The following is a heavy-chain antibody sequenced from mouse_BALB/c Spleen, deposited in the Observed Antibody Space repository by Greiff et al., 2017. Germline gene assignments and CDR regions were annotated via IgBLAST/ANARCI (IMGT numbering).Heavy chain of an antibody. CDR3: ARGYYYGSSQYYYAMDY. Sequence: ESGPGLVKPSQSLSLTCSVTGYSITSGYYWNWIRQFPGNKLEWMGYISYDGSNNYNPSLKNRISITRDTSKNQFFLKLNSVTTEDTATYYCARGYYYGSSQYYYAMDYWGQGTSVTVSS. D-gene: IGHD1-1*01. CDR1: GYSITSGYY. V-gene: IGHV3-6*02. J-gene: IGHJ4*01. CDR2: ISYDGSN.